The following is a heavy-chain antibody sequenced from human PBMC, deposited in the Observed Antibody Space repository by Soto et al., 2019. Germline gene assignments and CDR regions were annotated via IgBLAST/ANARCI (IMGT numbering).Heavy chain of an antibody. CDR1: GGTFSSYA. D-gene: IGHD2-2*02. CDR3: ASPGCSSTSCYTSYYYYGMDV. J-gene: IGHJ6*02. V-gene: IGHV1-69*06. CDR2: IIPIFGTA. Sequence: SVKGSCKASGGTFSSYAISWVRQAPGQGLEWMGGIIPIFGTANYAQKFQGRVTITADKSTSTAYMELSSLRSEDTAVYYCASPGCSSTSCYTSYYYYGMDVWGQGTTVTVS.